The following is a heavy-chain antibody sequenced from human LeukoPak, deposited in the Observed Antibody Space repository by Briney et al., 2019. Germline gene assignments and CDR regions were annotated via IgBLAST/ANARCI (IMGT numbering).Heavy chain of an antibody. Sequence: GGSLTLSCAASGFTFSNYPMSWVGQGPGRGLEWVSAISGSGTSTYYADSMKGRFTISRDNFKNTLYLEMNSLRAEDTAVYYCAKGGPYYYDSSGYYYFDSWGQGTLVTVSS. CDR3: AKGGPYYYDSSGYYYFDS. D-gene: IGHD3-22*01. CDR1: GFTFSNYP. V-gene: IGHV3-23*01. J-gene: IGHJ4*02. CDR2: ISGSGTST.